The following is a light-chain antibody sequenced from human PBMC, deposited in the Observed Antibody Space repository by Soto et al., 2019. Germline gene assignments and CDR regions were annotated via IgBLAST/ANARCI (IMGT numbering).Light chain of an antibody. Sequence: QSVLTQPASVSGSPGQSITISCTGTSSDVGSYNLVSWYQQHPGKAPKLIIYEVSERPSGVSHRFSGSKSGNTASLTISGLQAEEEADYYCCSYATPRLFGGGTKVTVL. J-gene: IGLJ2*01. V-gene: IGLV2-23*02. CDR1: SSDVGSYNL. CDR3: CSYATPRL. CDR2: EVS.